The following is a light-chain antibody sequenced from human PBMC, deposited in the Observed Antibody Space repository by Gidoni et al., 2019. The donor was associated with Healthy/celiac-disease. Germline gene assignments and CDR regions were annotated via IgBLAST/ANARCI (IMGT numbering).Light chain of an antibody. Sequence: DIQMTQSPSTLSASVGDRVTITCRASQSISSWFAWYQQKPGKAPKLLIYNASSLESGVPARFSGSGSGTEFTLTISSLQPDDFATYYCQQYNSYPMCSFXQXTKLEIK. CDR2: NAS. CDR3: QQYNSYPMCS. V-gene: IGKV1-5*03. CDR1: QSISSW. J-gene: IGKJ2*04.